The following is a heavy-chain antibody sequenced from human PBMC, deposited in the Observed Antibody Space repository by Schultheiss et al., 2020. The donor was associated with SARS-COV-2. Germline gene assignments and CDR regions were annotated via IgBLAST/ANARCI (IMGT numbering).Heavy chain of an antibody. V-gene: IGHV3-23*01. CDR3: TTDAEYSSSSVIDY. Sequence: GGSLRLSCAASGFTFSSYAMSWVRQAPGKGLEWVSVICGSGGSTYYADSVKGRFTISRHNSKNTLYLQMNSLKTEDTAVYYCTTDAEYSSSSVIDYWGQGNLVTVAS. D-gene: IGHD6-6*01. CDR1: GFTFSSYA. J-gene: IGHJ4*02. CDR2: ICGSGGST.